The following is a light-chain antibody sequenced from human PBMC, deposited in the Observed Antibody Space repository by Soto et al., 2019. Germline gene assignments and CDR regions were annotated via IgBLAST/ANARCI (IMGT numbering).Light chain of an antibody. J-gene: IGKJ1*01. CDR1: HYISMW. CDR3: QQYGGSLTWT. CDR2: ASS. V-gene: IGKV1-5*01. Sequence: DIQMTQSPSTLSASVGDRVSFTCRASHYISMWLAWYQQRPGKAPKLLICASSTLESGVPSRFSGSGSGTDFTLTISRLEPEDFAVYYCQQYGGSLTWTFGQGTKVDI.